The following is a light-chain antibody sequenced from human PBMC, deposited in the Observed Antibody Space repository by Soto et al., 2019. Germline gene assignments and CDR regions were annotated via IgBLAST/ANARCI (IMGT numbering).Light chain of an antibody. Sequence: DIVMTQSPDSLAVSLGERATINCKSSQTVLYSSDNKNYLAWYQRKPGQPPKLLIYCASARESGVPDRFSGSGSGTDFPLSISSLQAEDVAVYYCQQYYTTPLTFGGGTTVEIK. J-gene: IGKJ4*01. CDR3: QQYYTTPLT. V-gene: IGKV4-1*01. CDR2: CAS. CDR1: QTVLYSSDNKNY.